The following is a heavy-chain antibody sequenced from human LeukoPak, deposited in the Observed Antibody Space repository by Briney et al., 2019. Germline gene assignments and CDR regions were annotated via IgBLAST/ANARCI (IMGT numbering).Heavy chain of an antibody. J-gene: IGHJ5*02. CDR2: IIPIFGTA. CDR3: ATDSGNYLFDWFDP. V-gene: IGHV1-69*13. CDR1: GGTFSSYA. Sequence: ASVKVSCKASGGTFSSYAISWVRQAPGQGLEWMGGIIPIFGTANYAQKFQGRVTITADESTSTAYMELSRLRSDDTAVYYCATDSGNYLFDWFDPWGQGTLVTVSS. D-gene: IGHD1-26*01.